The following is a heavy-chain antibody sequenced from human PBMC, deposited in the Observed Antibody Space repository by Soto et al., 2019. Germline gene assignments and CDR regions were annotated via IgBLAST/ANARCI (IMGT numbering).Heavy chain of an antibody. CDR1: GYTFTSYG. D-gene: IGHD2-15*01. V-gene: IGHV1-18*01. Sequence: ASVKVSCKASGYTFTSYGISWVRQAPGQGLEWMGWISAYNGNTNYAQKLQGRVTMTTDTSTSTAYMGLRSLRSDDTAVYYCARGYCSGGSCRDAYYYYYMDVWGKGTTVTVS. CDR3: ARGYCSGGSCRDAYYYYYMDV. J-gene: IGHJ6*03. CDR2: ISAYNGNT.